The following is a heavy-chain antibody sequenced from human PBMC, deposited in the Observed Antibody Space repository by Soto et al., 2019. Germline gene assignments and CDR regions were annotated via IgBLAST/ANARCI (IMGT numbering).Heavy chain of an antibody. J-gene: IGHJ5*02. CDR1: GGSISSDANF. CDR2: ISYTGRT. CDR3: ARGSFSSSSSWFDP. D-gene: IGHD6-6*01. V-gene: IGHV4-31*03. Sequence: TLSLTCTVSGGSISSDANFWSWIRQLPGGGLEWIGYISYTGRTYYTPSLNSRLTISLDTSKNLFSLRLSAVTAADTAVYFCARGSFSSSSSWFDPWGQGTLVTVS.